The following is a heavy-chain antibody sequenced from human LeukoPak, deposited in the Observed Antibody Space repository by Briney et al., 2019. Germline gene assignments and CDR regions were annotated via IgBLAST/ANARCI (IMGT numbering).Heavy chain of an antibody. CDR2: IYYAGST. Sequence: PSETLSLTCTVSGGSISSSSYYWGWIRQPPGKGLEWIGNIYYAGSTYYNPSLKSRVTISVDTSKNQFSLKLSSVTAADTAVCYCARRLSGSPFDYWGQGTLVTVSS. J-gene: IGHJ4*02. CDR3: ARRLSGSPFDY. D-gene: IGHD1-26*01. V-gene: IGHV4-39*01. CDR1: GGSISSSSYY.